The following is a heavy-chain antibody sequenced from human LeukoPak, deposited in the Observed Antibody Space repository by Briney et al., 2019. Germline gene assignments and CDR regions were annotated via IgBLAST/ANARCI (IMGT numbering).Heavy chain of an antibody. CDR3: ARGNLALWFGEPQY. J-gene: IGHJ4*02. Sequence: SETLSLTCTVSGGSISSYYWSWIRQPAGTGLEWIRRIYTSGSTNYNPSLKSRVTISVDTSKNQFSLKLSSVTAADTAVYYCARGNLALWFGEPQYWGQGTLVTVSS. CDR1: GGSISSYY. V-gene: IGHV4-4*07. CDR2: IYTSGST. D-gene: IGHD3-10*01.